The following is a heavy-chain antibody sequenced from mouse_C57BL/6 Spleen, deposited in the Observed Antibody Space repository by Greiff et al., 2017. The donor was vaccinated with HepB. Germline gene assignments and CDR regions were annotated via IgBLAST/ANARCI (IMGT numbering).Heavy chain of an antibody. CDR3: TRGGGGSSYGYYYAMDY. CDR2: ISSGGDYI. V-gene: IGHV5-9-1*02. CDR1: GFTFSSYA. D-gene: IGHD1-1*01. J-gene: IGHJ4*01. Sequence: DVKLVESGEDLVKPGGSLKLSCAASGFTFSSYAMSWVRQTPEKRLEWVAYISSGGDYIYYADTVKGRFTISRDNARNTLYLQMRSLKSEDKARYYGTRGGGGSSYGYYYAMDYWGQGTSVTVSS.